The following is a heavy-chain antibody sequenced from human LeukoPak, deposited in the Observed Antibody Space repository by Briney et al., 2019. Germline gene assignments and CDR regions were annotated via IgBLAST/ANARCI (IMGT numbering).Heavy chain of an antibody. Sequence: GGSLRLSCAASGFTFSSYAMHWVRQAPGKGLEWVANIKQDGSEKYYVDSVKGRFTISRDNAKNSLYLQMNSLRAEDTAVYYCAKGEYHQDGIGENRFDNWGQGALVTVSS. J-gene: IGHJ4*02. CDR3: AKGEYHQDGIGENRFDN. CDR2: IKQDGSEK. V-gene: IGHV3-7*01. D-gene: IGHD5-24*01. CDR1: GFTFSSYA.